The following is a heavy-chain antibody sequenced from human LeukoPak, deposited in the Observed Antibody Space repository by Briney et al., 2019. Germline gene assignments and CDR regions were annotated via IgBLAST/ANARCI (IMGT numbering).Heavy chain of an antibody. CDR3: ASGSGSYRTPYYYMDV. CDR2: IYSGGST. CDR1: GFTVSSNY. D-gene: IGHD3-10*01. V-gene: IGHV3-53*01. J-gene: IGHJ6*03. Sequence: GGSLRLSCAASGFTVSSNYMSWVRQAPAKGLEWVSVIYSGGSTYYADSVKGRFTISRDNSENTLYLQMNSLRAEDTAVYYCASGSGSYRTPYYYMDVWGTGTTVTVSS.